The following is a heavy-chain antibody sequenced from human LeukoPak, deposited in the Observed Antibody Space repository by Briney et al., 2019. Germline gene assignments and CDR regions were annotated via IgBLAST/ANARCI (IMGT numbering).Heavy chain of an antibody. Sequence: GGSLRLSCAACGFTLSSNYMSWVRQAPGKGLEWVSVMYSGGSTYYADSVKGRFTITRDNSKNTLYLQMNSLRAEDTAVYYCARGKGEYSNYEVYWGQGTLVTVSS. D-gene: IGHD4-11*01. CDR2: MYSGGST. J-gene: IGHJ4*02. CDR3: ARGKGEYSNYEVY. CDR1: GFTLSSNY. V-gene: IGHV3-66*01.